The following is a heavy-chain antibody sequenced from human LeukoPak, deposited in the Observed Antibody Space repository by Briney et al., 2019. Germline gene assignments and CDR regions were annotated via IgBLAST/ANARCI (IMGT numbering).Heavy chain of an antibody. CDR3: ARDSGTTGEVKFDP. J-gene: IGHJ5*02. Sequence: PSETLSLTCTVSGGSISSYYWSWIRQPPGKGPEWIGRIYGSGTITYNPSLESRVTMSVDTSKNQFSLKLRSVTAADTAVYYCARDSGTTGEVKFDPWGQGILVTVSS. CDR1: GGSISSYY. V-gene: IGHV4-4*07. CDR2: IYGSGTI. D-gene: IGHD3-10*01.